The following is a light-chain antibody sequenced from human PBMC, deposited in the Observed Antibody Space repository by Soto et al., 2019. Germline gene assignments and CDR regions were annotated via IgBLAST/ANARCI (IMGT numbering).Light chain of an antibody. Sequence: DIQMTQSPSTLSASVGDRVTITCRASQSISSWLAWYQQKPGKAPKLLIYDASSLESGAPSRFSGSGSGTEFTLSNRRMQPYEFATYCCQQYNSYSSMYTFGQGTKLEIK. J-gene: IGKJ2*01. CDR3: QQYNSYSSMYT. V-gene: IGKV1-5*01. CDR2: DAS. CDR1: QSISSW.